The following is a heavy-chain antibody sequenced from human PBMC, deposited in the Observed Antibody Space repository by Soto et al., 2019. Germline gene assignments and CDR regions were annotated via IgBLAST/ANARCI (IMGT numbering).Heavy chain of an antibody. CDR3: AKEGPYSTSWTPDY. J-gene: IGHJ4*02. CDR2: ISASGGNT. Sequence: EVQLLESGGGLVQPGGSLRLSCAASGFTFSSYAMTWVRQAPGKGLEWVSAISASGGNTDYADSVKGRFTNFRDNSKNALYLQMNSLRAEDTATYYCAKEGPYSTSWTPDYWGQGMLVTVSS. D-gene: IGHD2-2*01. V-gene: IGHV3-23*01. CDR1: GFTFSSYA.